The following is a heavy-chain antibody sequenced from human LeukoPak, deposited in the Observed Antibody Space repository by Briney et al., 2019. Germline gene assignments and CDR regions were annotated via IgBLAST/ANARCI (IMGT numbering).Heavy chain of an antibody. Sequence: GGSLRLSCAASGFTFSSYWMSWVRQAPGEGLEWVANIKQDGTEKYYMDSVKGRFSISRDNAKNSLYLQMNALRAEDTAVYYCARLVRPDYWGEGCLATVST. CDR1: GFTFSSYW. D-gene: IGHD6-6*01. CDR2: IKQDGTEK. CDR3: ARLVRPDY. V-gene: IGHV3-7*04. J-gene: IGHJ4*02.